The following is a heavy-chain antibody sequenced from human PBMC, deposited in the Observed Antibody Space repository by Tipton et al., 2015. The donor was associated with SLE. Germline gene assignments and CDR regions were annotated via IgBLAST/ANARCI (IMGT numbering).Heavy chain of an antibody. CDR1: GGSISSGGYY. D-gene: IGHD3-16*01. CDR3: ARSPWGYWYFDL. Sequence: TLSLTCTVSGGSISSGGYYWAWIRQPPGRGLEWIGSIYYTGSTFYNPSLESRVTISIDTSQKQFSLKLNSVTAADTAEYYCARSPWGYWYFDLWGRGTPVTVSS. V-gene: IGHV4-39*07. J-gene: IGHJ2*01. CDR2: IYYTGST.